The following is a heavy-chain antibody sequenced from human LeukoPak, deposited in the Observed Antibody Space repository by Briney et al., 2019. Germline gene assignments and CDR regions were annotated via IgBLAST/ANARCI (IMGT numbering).Heavy chain of an antibody. Sequence: ASVNVSCKASGYTFTGYYMHWVRQAPGQGLEWMGWINPNSGGTNYAQKFQGRVTMTRDTSISTAYMELSRLRSDDTAVYYCAREGIAVAGTLPDYWGQGTLVTVSS. CDR1: GYTFTGYY. CDR3: AREGIAVAGTLPDY. CDR2: INPNSGGT. V-gene: IGHV1-2*02. D-gene: IGHD6-19*01. J-gene: IGHJ4*02.